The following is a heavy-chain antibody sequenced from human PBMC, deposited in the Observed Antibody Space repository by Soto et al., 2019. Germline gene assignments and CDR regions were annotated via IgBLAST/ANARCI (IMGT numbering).Heavy chain of an antibody. J-gene: IGHJ4*02. V-gene: IGHV4-4*07. CDR3: ARDVGKNY. D-gene: IGHD3-10*01. CDR1: GASVSSYY. Sequence: PSETLSLTCSVSGASVSSYYWSWFRQPVGKGLEGIGRFHSSGNLNYNPSLESRVTMSLDTSKNQFSLRLSSLTAAETALYLCARDVGKNYWGQGTRVTVSS. CDR2: FHSSGNL.